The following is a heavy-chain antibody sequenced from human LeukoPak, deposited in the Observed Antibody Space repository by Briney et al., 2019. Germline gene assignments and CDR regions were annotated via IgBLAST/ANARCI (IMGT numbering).Heavy chain of an antibody. J-gene: IGHJ4*02. V-gene: IGHV1-18*01. Sequence: ASVKVSCKASGYTFTSYDINWVRQATGQGLEWMGWMNPNSGNTNYAQKLQGRVTMTTDTSTSTAYMELRSLRSDDTAVYYCARDQVKTYYYGSASFDYWGQGTLVTVSS. CDR3: ARDQVKTYYYGSASFDY. CDR1: GYTFTSYD. D-gene: IGHD3-10*01. CDR2: MNPNSGNT.